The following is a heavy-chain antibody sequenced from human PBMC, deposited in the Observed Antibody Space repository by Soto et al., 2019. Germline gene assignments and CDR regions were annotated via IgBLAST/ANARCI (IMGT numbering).Heavy chain of an antibody. J-gene: IGHJ6*02. CDR3: ARGYCTNGVCYGIYYYYGMDV. CDR2: ISYSGSP. CDR1: GGSVSSGSHY. Sequence: PSETLSLTCTVSGGSVSSGSHYWSWIRQPPGKGLEWIAYISYSGSPDYNPSLKSRVSISIDMSKNQISLKVRSVTAADTAVYYCARGYCTNGVCYGIYYYYGMDVWGQGTRVTVSS. D-gene: IGHD2-8*01. V-gene: IGHV4-61*01.